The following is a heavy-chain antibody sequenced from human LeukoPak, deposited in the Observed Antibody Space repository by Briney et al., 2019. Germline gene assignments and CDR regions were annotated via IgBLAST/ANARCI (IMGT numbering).Heavy chain of an antibody. V-gene: IGHV3-23*01. J-gene: IGHJ4*02. CDR3: ARVGSPEASSSYYFDY. Sequence: GGSLRLSCAASGFPFSSYAMSWVRQAPGKGQEWVSAISGSGGTTYYADSVKGRFTISRDNSKNTLYLQMGSLRAEDMAVYYCARVGSPEASSSYYFDYWGQGTLVTVSS. CDR1: GFPFSSYA. D-gene: IGHD2-2*01. CDR2: ISGSGGTT.